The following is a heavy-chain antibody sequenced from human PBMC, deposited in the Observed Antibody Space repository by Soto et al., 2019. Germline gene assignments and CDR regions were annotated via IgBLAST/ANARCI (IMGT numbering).Heavy chain of an antibody. Sequence: QVQLVQSGAEVKKPGSSVKVSCKASGGTFSNSAINRVRQAPGQGLEWVGGIIPIFDITAYAQKFQGRVTITAGRSTNTAYMELRNLRSDDTAVYYCARAQTTVTSSPWFDPWGQGTLVTVSS. CDR2: IIPIFDIT. J-gene: IGHJ5*02. D-gene: IGHD4-17*01. CDR3: ARAQTTVTSSPWFDP. V-gene: IGHV1-69*17. CDR1: GGTFSNSA.